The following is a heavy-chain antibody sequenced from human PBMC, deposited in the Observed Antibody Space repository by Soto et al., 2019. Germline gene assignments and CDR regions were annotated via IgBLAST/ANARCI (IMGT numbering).Heavy chain of an antibody. CDR1: RGSISNYF. CDR2: ISYSGTT. CDR3: ARLRGLGEVSPYFDH. V-gene: IGHV4-59*01. D-gene: IGHD3-16*01. Sequence: QVQLQAWGPGLMKPAETLSLTCIVSRGSISNYFWTWIRQPPGRGLEWVACISYSGTTNYNASLKSRVTISIDTSPNQFSLRVRSVTAADTAAYYCARLRGLGEVSPYFDHWGQGARVTFAS. J-gene: IGHJ4*02.